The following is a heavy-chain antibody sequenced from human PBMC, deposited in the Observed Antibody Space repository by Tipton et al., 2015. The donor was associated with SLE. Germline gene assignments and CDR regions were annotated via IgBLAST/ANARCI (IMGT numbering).Heavy chain of an antibody. J-gene: IGHJ4*02. D-gene: IGHD3-9*01. CDR3: ARELGLRYFDWLAPRFDY. CDR1: GGSISSSSYY. CDR2: IYYSGST. V-gene: IGHV4-39*07. Sequence: TLSLTCTVSGGSISSSSYYWGWIRQPPGKGLEWIGSIYYSGSTYYNPSLKSRVTISVDTSKNQLSLKLSSVTAADTAVYYCARELGLRYFDWLAPRFDYWGQGTLVTVSS.